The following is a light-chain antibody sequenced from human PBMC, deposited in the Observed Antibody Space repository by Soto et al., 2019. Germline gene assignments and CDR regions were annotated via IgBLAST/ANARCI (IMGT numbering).Light chain of an antibody. CDR3: LQYYTLKT. Sequence: DIQMAQSPSTVSASVGDRVTITCRASQSVSRYLAWYQHKPGQAPKLLIYKTSTLEIGVPARFSGRGSGTEFTLTISSLQPDDFATYYCLQYYTLKTFGQGTKVETK. J-gene: IGKJ1*01. CDR2: KTS. CDR1: QSVSRY. V-gene: IGKV1-5*03.